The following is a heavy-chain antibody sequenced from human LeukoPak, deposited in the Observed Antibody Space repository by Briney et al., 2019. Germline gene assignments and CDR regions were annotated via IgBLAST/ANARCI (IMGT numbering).Heavy chain of an antibody. J-gene: IGHJ4*02. CDR1: GFPFSRYA. CDR2: IANDGKDK. V-gene: IGHV3-30*04. D-gene: IGHD3-10*01. CDR3: ARGSAWYLVY. Sequence: GRSLRLSCAASGFPFSRYAMHWVRQAPGKGLEWVAVIANDGKDKQYADSVRGRFTLSRDNSRNTLYLQMNGLRAEDTAVYYCARGSAWYLVYWGQGTLVTVSS.